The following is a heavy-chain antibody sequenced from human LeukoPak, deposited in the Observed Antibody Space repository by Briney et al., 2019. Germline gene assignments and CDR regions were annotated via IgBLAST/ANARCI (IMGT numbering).Heavy chain of an antibody. V-gene: IGHV3-23*01. CDR3: AKDGGNWYDSEGNYLMRSYMDV. J-gene: IGHJ6*03. Sequence: GGSLRLSCAASGFTFSSYEMNWVRQAPGKGLEWVSGISGSGGSTYYGDSVKGRFTISRDKSKNTLYLQMNSLRAEDTAVYYCAKDGGNWYDSEGNYLMRSYMDVWGKGTTVTVSS. CDR2: ISGSGGST. D-gene: IGHD3-16*01. CDR1: GFTFSSYE.